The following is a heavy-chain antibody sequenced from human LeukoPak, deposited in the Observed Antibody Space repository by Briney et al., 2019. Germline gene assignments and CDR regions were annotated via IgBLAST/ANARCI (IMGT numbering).Heavy chain of an antibody. Sequence: SETLSLTCTVSGGSISSYYWSWIRQPPGKGLEWIGYIYYSGSTNYNPSLKSRVTISVDTSKNQFSLKLSSVTAADTAAYYCARHEVNWFDPWGQGTLVTVSS. CDR3: ARHEVNWFDP. J-gene: IGHJ5*02. CDR2: IYYSGST. V-gene: IGHV4-59*01. CDR1: GGSISSYY.